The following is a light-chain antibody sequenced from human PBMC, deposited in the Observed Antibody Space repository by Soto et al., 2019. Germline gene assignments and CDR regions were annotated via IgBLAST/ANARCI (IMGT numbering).Light chain of an antibody. Sequence: LTQLPGTLLLPQGERATLSCRPSQSVSSNYLAWYQQKNGQAPRILIYGASSRATGIPDRFSGSGSGTDFTLTISRLEPEDFAVYYCQQYGSSPLTFGQGTRLEIK. V-gene: IGKV3-20*01. CDR3: QQYGSSPLT. CDR2: GAS. CDR1: QSVSSNY. J-gene: IGKJ5*01.